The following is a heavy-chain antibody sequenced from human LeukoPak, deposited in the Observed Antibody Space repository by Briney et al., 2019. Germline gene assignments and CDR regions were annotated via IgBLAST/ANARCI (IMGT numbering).Heavy chain of an antibody. CDR1: GGSVSSASYY. V-gene: IGHV4-61*01. D-gene: IGHD4-17*01. CDR2: IYYSGNT. Sequence: SETLSLTCTVSGGSVSSASYYWSWIRQPPGKGLEWIGFIYYSGNTNYNPSLKSRVTISVDTSKNQFSLRLRSVTAADTAVYFCARAILQGEYQFRNWGQGTLVTVSS. CDR3: ARAILQGEYQFRN. J-gene: IGHJ4*02.